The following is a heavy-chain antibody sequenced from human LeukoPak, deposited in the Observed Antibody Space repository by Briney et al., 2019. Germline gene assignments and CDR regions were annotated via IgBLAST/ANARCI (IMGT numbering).Heavy chain of an antibody. Sequence: KTGGSLRLSCAASGFTFSSYSMNWVRQAPGKGLEWVSSISSSSNYIYNADSVKGRFTISRDNAENSLYLQMNSLRAEDTALYYCARATGYDATFDYWGQGTLVTVSS. V-gene: IGHV3-21*01. J-gene: IGHJ4*02. D-gene: IGHD6-13*01. CDR3: ARATGYDATFDY. CDR1: GFTFSSYS. CDR2: ISSSSNYI.